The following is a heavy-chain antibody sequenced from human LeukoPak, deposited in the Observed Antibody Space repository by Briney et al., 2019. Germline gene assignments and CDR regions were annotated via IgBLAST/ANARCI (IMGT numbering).Heavy chain of an antibody. D-gene: IGHD6-13*01. CDR2: ISGSSSTI. CDR3: ARIEQKPRAVCGMDV. CDR1: GFTVSSNS. Sequence: GGSLRLSCAASGFTVSSNSMSWVRQAPGKGLEWVSHISGSSSTIYYADSVKGRFTISRDNAKTSLYLQMNSLRDEDTAVYYCARIEQKPRAVCGMDVWGQGTTVTVSS. J-gene: IGHJ6*02. V-gene: IGHV3-48*02.